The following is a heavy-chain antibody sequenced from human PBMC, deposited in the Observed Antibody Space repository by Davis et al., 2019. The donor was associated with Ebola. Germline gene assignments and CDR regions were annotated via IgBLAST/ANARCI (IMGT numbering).Heavy chain of an antibody. J-gene: IGHJ4*02. CDR3: ARAPVLWFRFDY. Sequence: SETLSLTCAVYGGSFSGYYWSWIRQPPGKGLEWIGEINHSGSTNYNPSLKSRVTISVDTSKNQFSLKLSSVTAADMAVYYCARAPVLWFRFDYWGQGTLVTVSS. D-gene: IGHD3-10*01. CDR2: INHSGST. CDR1: GGSFSGYY. V-gene: IGHV4-34*01.